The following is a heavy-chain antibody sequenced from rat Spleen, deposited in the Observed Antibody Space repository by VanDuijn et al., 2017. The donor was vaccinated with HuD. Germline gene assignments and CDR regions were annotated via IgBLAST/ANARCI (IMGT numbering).Heavy chain of an antibody. CDR2: ISYADTSGHSGT. CDR3: ARHPDYSNYFDY. CDR1: GFTFSDYN. D-gene: IGHD1-1*01. Sequence: EVQLVESGGGLVQPGRSLRLSCAASGFTFSDYNMAWVRQAPRKGLEWVATISYADTSGHSGTYYRDSVKGRFTISRDNAKSTLSLQMDSLRSEDTATYYCARHPDYSNYFDYWGQGVMVTVSS. V-gene: IGHV5-7*01. J-gene: IGHJ2*01.